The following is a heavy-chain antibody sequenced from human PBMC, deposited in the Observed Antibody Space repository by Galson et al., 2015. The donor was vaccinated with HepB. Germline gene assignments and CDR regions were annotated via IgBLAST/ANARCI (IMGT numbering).Heavy chain of an antibody. Sequence: SLRLSCAASGFTFSSYAMHWVRQAPGKGLEWVAVISYDGSNKYYADSVKGRFTISRDNSKNTLYLQMNSLRAEDTAVYYCARGKAGGSGSYYSDWFDPWGQGTLVTVSS. CDR3: ARGKAGGSGSYYSDWFDP. V-gene: IGHV3-30-3*01. CDR1: GFTFSSYA. J-gene: IGHJ5*02. D-gene: IGHD3-10*01. CDR2: ISYDGSNK.